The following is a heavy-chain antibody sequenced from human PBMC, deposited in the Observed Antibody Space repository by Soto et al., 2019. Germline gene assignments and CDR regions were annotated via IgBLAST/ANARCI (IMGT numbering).Heavy chain of an antibody. CDR2: MNPNSGNT. V-gene: IGHV1-8*01. J-gene: IGHJ4*02. CDR3: AMEKVGANDY. Sequence: QVQLGQSGAEVTKPGASVKVSCKASGYTFTSYDINWVRQATGQGLEWMGWMNPNSGNTGYAQKFQGRVTMTRNTSISTSYMELSSLRLDDTAVYYCAMEKVGANDYWGKGTLVTVSS. CDR1: GYTFTSYD. D-gene: IGHD1-26*01.